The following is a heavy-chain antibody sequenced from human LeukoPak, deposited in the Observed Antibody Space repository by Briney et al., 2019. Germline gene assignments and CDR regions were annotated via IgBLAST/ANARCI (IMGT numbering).Heavy chain of an antibody. Sequence: GGSLRLSCAASGFTFSSYAMSWVRQTPGKGLEWVSAISGSGGSTYYADSVKGRFTISRDNSKNTLYLQMNSLRAEDTAVYYCATSADFWSGYYHNFDYWGQGTLVTVSS. V-gene: IGHV3-23*01. CDR3: ATSADFWSGYYHNFDY. CDR1: GFTFSSYA. D-gene: IGHD3-3*01. CDR2: ISGSGGST. J-gene: IGHJ4*02.